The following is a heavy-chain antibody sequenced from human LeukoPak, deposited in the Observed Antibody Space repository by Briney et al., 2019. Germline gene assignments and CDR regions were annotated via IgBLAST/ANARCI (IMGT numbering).Heavy chain of an antibody. CDR1: GFIFSSYW. D-gene: IGHD3-16*01. Sequence: GGSLRLSCAAAGFIFSSYWMHWVRQAPGKGLVWVSRINTDGSSTIYADSVKGRFTISRDNAKNTLYLQMNSLSVEDTAVSYCARGEEYLGQGRPFDIWGQGTMVTVSS. V-gene: IGHV3-74*01. J-gene: IGHJ3*02. CDR3: ARGEEYLGQGRPFDI. CDR2: INTDGSST.